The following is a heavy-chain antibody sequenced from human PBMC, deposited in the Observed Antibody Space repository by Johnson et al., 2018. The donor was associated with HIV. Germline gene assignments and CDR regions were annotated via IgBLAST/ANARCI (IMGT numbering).Heavy chain of an antibody. V-gene: IGHV3-11*01. CDR1: GFTFSDYY. CDR2: ISSSGSTI. CDR3: AKDKVAWGAMVGGGAFDI. D-gene: IGHD5-18*01. J-gene: IGHJ3*02. Sequence: QMMLVESGGGLVQPGGSLRLSCAASGFTFSDYYMSWIRQAPGKGLEWVSYISSSGSTIYYADSVKGRFTISRDNAKNSLYLQMNSLRAEDTALYYCAKDKVAWGAMVGGGAFDIWGQGTMVTVSS.